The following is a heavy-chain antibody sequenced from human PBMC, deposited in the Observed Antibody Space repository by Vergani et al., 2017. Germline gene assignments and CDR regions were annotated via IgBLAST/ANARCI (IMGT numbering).Heavy chain of an antibody. CDR1: GFTFDTYT. J-gene: IGHJ1*01. CDR3: TTAWGLYYLHGEYFQY. Sequence: EVQLLESGAGLVQPGGSRRLSCAGAGFTFDTYTMAYVRQAPGKGLEWVATISSGGGDIFYADSVKGRFTISRDNSKNTLFLQMNSLKDEDTAVYYCTTAWGLYYLHGEYFQYWGRGTLVSVSS. CDR2: ISSGGGDI. D-gene: IGHD3-10*01. V-gene: IGHV3-23*01.